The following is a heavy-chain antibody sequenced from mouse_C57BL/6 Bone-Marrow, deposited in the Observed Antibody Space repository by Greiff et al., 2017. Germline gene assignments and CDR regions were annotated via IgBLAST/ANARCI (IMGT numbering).Heavy chain of an antibody. Sequence: DVKLVESGGGLVKPGGSLKLSCAASGFTFSSYAMSWVRQTPEKRLEWVATISAGGSYTYYPDNVKGRFTIARDNAKNNLYLQMSHLKSEDTAMYYCARGLPHGYWGQGTTLTVSS. CDR2: ISAGGSYT. CDR3: ARGLPHGY. V-gene: IGHV5-4*03. CDR1: GFTFSSYA. J-gene: IGHJ2*01. D-gene: IGHD3-1*01.